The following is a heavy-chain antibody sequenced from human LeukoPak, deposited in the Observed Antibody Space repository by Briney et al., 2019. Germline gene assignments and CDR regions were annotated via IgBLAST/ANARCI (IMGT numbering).Heavy chain of an antibody. V-gene: IGHV1-18*01. Sequence: ASVKVSCKASGYTFTSYGISWVRQAPGQGLEWMGWTSAYNGNTNYAQKLQGRVTMTTDTSTSTAYMELRSLRSDDTAVYYCARGGYYYDSSGPFQHWGQGTLVTVSS. CDR3: ARGGYYYDSSGPFQH. D-gene: IGHD3-22*01. CDR1: GYTFTSYG. CDR2: TSAYNGNT. J-gene: IGHJ1*01.